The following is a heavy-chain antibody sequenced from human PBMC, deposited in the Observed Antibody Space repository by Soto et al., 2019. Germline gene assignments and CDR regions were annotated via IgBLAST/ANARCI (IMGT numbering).Heavy chain of an antibody. CDR2: ISYDGSNK. CDR3: APNWFDP. CDR1: GLTFSSYG. J-gene: IGHJ5*02. Sequence: GGSLRLSCAASGLTFSSYGMHWVRQAPGKGLEWVAVISYDGSNKYYADSVKGRFTISRDNSKNTLYLQMNSLRAEDTAVYYCAPNWFDPWGQGTLVTVSS. V-gene: IGHV3-30*03.